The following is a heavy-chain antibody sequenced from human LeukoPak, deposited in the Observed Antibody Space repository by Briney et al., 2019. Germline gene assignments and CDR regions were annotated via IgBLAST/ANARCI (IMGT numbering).Heavy chain of an antibody. CDR3: AKDPYSGSPTGFDY. V-gene: IGHV3-23*01. Sequence: GGSLRLSCAASGFTFSNYAMSWARQPPGKGLQWVSAISGSGGSTYYADSVKGRFTISRDNSKNTLYLQMNNLRVDDTAVYYCAKDPYSGSPTGFDYWGQGTLVAASS. D-gene: IGHD1-26*01. CDR2: ISGSGGST. J-gene: IGHJ4*02. CDR1: GFTFSNYA.